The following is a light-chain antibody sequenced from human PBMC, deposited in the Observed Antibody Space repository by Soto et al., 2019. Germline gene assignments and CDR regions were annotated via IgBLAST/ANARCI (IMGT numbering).Light chain of an antibody. CDR1: QSVSSSY. CDR2: GAS. CDR3: QQYGSSPRT. V-gene: IGKV3-20*01. J-gene: IGKJ1*01. Sequence: EIVLTQSPGTLSLSPGERATLSCRASQSVSSSYLAWYQQKPGQAPRRLIYGASSRATGIPDRLSGSGSGTDFTLTIIRLEPEDFAVYYCQQYGSSPRTFGPGTKVEIK.